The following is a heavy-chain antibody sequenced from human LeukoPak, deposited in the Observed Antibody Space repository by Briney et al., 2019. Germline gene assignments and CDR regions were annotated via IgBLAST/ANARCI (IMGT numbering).Heavy chain of an antibody. CDR2: INPNSGGT. CDR3: ARDDMYYGSGSYRHDAFDI. CDR1: GYTFTGYY. D-gene: IGHD3-10*01. V-gene: IGHV1-2*02. Sequence: ASVKVSCKASGYTFTGYYMHWVRQAPGQGLEWMGWINPNSGGTNYAQKFQGRVTMTRDTSISTAYMELSRLRSDDTAVYYCARDDMYYGSGSYRHDAFDIWGQGTMVTVSS. J-gene: IGHJ3*02.